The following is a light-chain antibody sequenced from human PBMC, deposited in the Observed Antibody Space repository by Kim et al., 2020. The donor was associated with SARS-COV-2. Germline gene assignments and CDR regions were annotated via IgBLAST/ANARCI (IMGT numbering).Light chain of an antibody. Sequence: ASVGDRVTITCLASQSISNYLNWYQQKPRKAPKLLIYAASSLQSGVPSRFSGSGSGTHFTLTISSLQPEDFATYYCQQSYITPLTFGGGTKVDIK. CDR3: QQSYITPLT. CDR1: QSISNY. CDR2: AAS. V-gene: IGKV1-39*01. J-gene: IGKJ4*01.